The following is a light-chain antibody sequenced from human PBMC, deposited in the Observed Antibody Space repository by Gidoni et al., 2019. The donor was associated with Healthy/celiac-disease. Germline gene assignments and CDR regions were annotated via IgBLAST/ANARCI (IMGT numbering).Light chain of an antibody. CDR2: AAS. CDR1: QSISSY. CDR3: QQSYSTPWT. Sequence: DIQMTQSPSSLSASVGDRVTITTRARQSISSYLNWYQQKPGKATKLLIYAASSLQSGVPARFSGSGSGTDFTLTISSLQPEDFATYYCQQSYSTPWTFGQGTKVEIK. V-gene: IGKV1-39*01. J-gene: IGKJ1*01.